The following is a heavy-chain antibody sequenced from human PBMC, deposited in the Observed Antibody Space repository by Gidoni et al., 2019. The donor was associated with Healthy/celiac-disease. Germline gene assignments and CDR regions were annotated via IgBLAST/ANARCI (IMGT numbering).Heavy chain of an antibody. D-gene: IGHD2-15*01. Sequence: DVQLVQSGAEVKKPGESLRISCKGSGYSFTSYWISWVRQMPGKGLEWMGRIDPSDSYTNYSPSFQGHVTISADKSISTAYLQWSSLKASDTAMYYCARDVVVVELDFWYFDLWGRGTLVTVSS. CDR2: IDPSDSYT. CDR3: ARDVVVVELDFWYFDL. V-gene: IGHV5-10-1*01. CDR1: GYSFTSYW. J-gene: IGHJ2*01.